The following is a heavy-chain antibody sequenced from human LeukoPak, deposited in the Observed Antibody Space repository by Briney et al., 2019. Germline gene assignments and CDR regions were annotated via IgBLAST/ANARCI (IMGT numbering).Heavy chain of an antibody. CDR3: ARVTGYSSTYAFDC. CDR2: IRYDGSNK. CDR1: GFTFSSYG. Sequence: PGGSLRLSCAASGFTFSSYGMHWVRQAPGKGLEWVAFIRYDGSNKYYADSVKGRFTISRDNSKNTLYLQMNSLRAEDTAVYYCARVTGYSSTYAFDCWGQGTLVIVSS. J-gene: IGHJ4*02. V-gene: IGHV3-30*02. D-gene: IGHD6-13*01.